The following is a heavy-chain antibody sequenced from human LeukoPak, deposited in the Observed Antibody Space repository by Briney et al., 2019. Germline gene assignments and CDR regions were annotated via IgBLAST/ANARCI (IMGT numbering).Heavy chain of an antibody. Sequence: GASVKVSCKASGGTFSSYAISWVRQAPGQGLEWMGRIIPIFGIANYAQKFQGRVTITADKSTSTAYMELSSLRSKDTAVYYCAPDCSGGSCYPLNWFDPWGQGTLVTVSS. CDR2: IIPIFGIA. CDR3: APDCSGGSCYPLNWFDP. V-gene: IGHV1-69*17. J-gene: IGHJ5*02. D-gene: IGHD2-15*01. CDR1: GGTFSSYA.